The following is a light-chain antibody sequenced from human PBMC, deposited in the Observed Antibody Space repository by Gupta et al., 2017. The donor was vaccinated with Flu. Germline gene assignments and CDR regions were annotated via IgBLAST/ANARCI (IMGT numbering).Light chain of an antibody. Sequence: SSANIGDNYVNCSQTFPGTAPKLLIYRHNQRPSEVPDRFSGSKSGTSASLAISGLRSEDEADYYCAAWDDSLSGWVFGGGTKLTVL. CDR2: RHN. V-gene: IGLV1-47*01. J-gene: IGLJ3*02. CDR1: SANIGDNY. CDR3: AAWDDSLSGWV.